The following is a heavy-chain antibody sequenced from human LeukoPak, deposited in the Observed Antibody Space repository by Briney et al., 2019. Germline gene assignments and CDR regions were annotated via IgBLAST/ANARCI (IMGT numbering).Heavy chain of an antibody. CDR2: IIPILGIA. D-gene: IGHD3-10*01. J-gene: IGHJ6*02. V-gene: IGHV1-69*04. CDR3: ARIGFGESQLLYYYYYGMDV. Sequence: ASVKVSCKASGGTFSSYAISWVRQAPGQGLEWMGRIIPILGIANYAQKFQGRVTITADKSTSTAYMELSSLRSEDTAVYYCARIGFGESQLLYYYYYGMDVWGQGTTVTVSS. CDR1: GGTFSSYA.